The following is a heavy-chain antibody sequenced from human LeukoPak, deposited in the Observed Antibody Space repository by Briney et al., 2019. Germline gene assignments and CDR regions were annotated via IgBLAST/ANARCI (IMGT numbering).Heavy chain of an antibody. Sequence: GGSLRLSCAASGFTFSSYGMHWVRQAPGKGLEWVAFIRYDGSNKYYADSVKGRFTISRDNAKNSLYLQMNSLRAEDTAVYYCASAFIAARPYFDYWGQGTLVTVSS. CDR3: ASAFIAARPYFDY. J-gene: IGHJ4*02. V-gene: IGHV3-30*02. CDR2: IRYDGSNK. CDR1: GFTFSSYG. D-gene: IGHD6-6*01.